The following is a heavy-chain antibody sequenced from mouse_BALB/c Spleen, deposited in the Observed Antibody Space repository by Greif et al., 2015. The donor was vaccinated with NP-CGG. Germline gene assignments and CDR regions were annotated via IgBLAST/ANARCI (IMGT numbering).Heavy chain of an antibody. CDR1: GFNIKDTY. Sequence: EVQLQQSGAELVKPGASVKLSCTASGFNIKDTYMHWVKQRPEQGLEWIGRIDPANGNTKYDPKFQGKATITADTSSNTAYLQLSSLTSEDTAVYYCARYDGYYYVMDYWGQGTSVTVSS. CDR2: IDPANGNT. CDR3: ARYDGYYYVMDY. J-gene: IGHJ4*01. D-gene: IGHD2-3*01. V-gene: IGHV14-3*02.